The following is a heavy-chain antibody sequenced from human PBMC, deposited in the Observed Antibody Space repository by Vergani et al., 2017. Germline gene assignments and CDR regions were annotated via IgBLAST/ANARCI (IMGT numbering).Heavy chain of an antibody. CDR3: VRDPDYSTFDS. Sequence: DVRLVESGGGVFQPGWSLRLSCAASGSTFSSYSMNWVRQTPCKGLERISYIGVSDNSIYYADSVMGRFAISRDNARNLLFLQMNSLSADDSALYFCVRDPDYSTFDSWGQGTLVTVS. CDR2: IGVSDNSI. V-gene: IGHV3-48*01. CDR1: GSTFSSYS. D-gene: IGHD4-11*01. J-gene: IGHJ4*02.